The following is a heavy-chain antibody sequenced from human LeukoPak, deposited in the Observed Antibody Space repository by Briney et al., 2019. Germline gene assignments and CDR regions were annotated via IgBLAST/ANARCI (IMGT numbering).Heavy chain of an antibody. J-gene: IGHJ4*02. Sequence: GGSLRLSCAASGFAFSTYAMTWVRQAPEKGLQWVSTISTSGRATYYADSVEGRFTISRDNSKNTLYLQMNSLRAEDTAVYYCAKVGPVAGSYYFDYWGQGTLVTVSS. CDR3: AKVGPVAGSYYFDY. CDR2: ISTSGRAT. CDR1: GFAFSTYA. V-gene: IGHV3-23*01. D-gene: IGHD6-19*01.